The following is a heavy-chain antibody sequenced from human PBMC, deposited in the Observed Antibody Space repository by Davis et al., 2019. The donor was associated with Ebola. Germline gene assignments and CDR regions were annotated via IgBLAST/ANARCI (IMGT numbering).Heavy chain of an antibody. CDR3: ARTSVLVTTEGGMDV. CDR1: GYSFTSYW. V-gene: IGHV5-51*01. D-gene: IGHD4-17*01. Sequence: GESLKISCKGSGYSFTSYWIGWVRQMPGKGLEWMGIIYPGDSDTRYSPSFQGQVTISADKSIGTAYLQWSSLKASDTAMYYCARTSVLVTTEGGMDVWGQGTTVTVSS. J-gene: IGHJ6*02. CDR2: IYPGDSDT.